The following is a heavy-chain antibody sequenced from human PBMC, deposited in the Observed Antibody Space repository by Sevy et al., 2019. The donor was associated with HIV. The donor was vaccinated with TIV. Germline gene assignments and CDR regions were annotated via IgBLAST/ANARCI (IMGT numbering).Heavy chain of an antibody. J-gene: IGHJ5*02. V-gene: IGHV1-46*01. CDR3: AKEGTDYSKYNWFDP. CDR2: VNPYGGST. Sequence: ASVKVSCKASGYTFTSYYIHWVRQAPGQGLEWMGIVNPYGGSTSYAQKFQGRVTMTRDTSTNTVYMELSSLRSEDTAVYYCAKEGTDYSKYNWFDPWGQGTLVTVSS. D-gene: IGHD4-4*01. CDR1: GYTFTSYY.